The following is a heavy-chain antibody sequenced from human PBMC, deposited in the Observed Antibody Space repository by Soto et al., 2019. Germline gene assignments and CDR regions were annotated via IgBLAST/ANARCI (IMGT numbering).Heavy chain of an antibody. CDR2: IKQDGNEK. Sequence: EVQLVESGGGLVQPGGSLRLSCAASGFTFSSYLMSWVRQAPGKGLEWVANIKQDGNEKYYVDSVKGRFTISRDNAKNSLFLQMNSLRAEDTAVYYCARDPPCSGGSCYYLSAFDIWGQGTMVTVSS. J-gene: IGHJ3*02. CDR1: GFTFSSYL. CDR3: ARDPPCSGGSCYYLSAFDI. V-gene: IGHV3-7*01. D-gene: IGHD2-15*01.